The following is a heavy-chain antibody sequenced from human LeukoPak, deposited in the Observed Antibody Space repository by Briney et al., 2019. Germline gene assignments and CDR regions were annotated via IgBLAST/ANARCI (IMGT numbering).Heavy chain of an antibody. CDR3: AKDLYGYYAMDV. V-gene: IGHV3-23*01. D-gene: IGHD4-17*01. CDR2: VSGSGGVM. Sequence: PGGSLRLSCVASGFTFTSHAMSWVRQAPGKGLEWVSSVSGSGGVMYYADSVRGRSAISRDNVKNTLYLQMNNLRVEDTAIYHCAKDLYGYYAMDVWGRGTTVTVSS. CDR1: GFTFTSHA. J-gene: IGHJ6*02.